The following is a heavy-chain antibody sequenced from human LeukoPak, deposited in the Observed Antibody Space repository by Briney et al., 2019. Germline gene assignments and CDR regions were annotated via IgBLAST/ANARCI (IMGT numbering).Heavy chain of an antibody. Sequence: GGSLTLSCVASGFTLSSYSMNWCRQAPPKRLEGVSWSSRNSGYIFYADSIKGRFTVSRDNSNNELSLQMTSLSADDTAVYYCGRFAGDNYTWSIDFWGQGTLVAVSS. J-gene: IGHJ4*02. CDR2: SSRNSGYI. CDR3: GRFAGDNYTWSIDF. D-gene: IGHD4-11*01. V-gene: IGHV3-21*04. CDR1: GFTLSSYS.